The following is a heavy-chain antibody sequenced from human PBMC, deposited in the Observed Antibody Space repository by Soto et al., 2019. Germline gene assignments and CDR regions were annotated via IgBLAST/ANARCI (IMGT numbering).Heavy chain of an antibody. CDR2: ISAYNCNT. Sequence: ASVKVSCKASGYTFTSYGISWVRQAPGQGLEWMGWISAYNCNTNYAQKLQGRVTMTTDTSTSTAYMELRSLRSDDTAVYYCARTDGIVVVPAAMRWDYYYYYMDVWGKGTTVTVSS. CDR3: ARTDGIVVVPAAMRWDYYYYYMDV. V-gene: IGHV1-18*01. J-gene: IGHJ6*03. CDR1: GYTFTSYG. D-gene: IGHD2-2*01.